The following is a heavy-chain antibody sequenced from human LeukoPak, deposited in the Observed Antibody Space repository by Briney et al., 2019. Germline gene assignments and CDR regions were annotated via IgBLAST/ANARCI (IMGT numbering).Heavy chain of an antibody. CDR1: GFTFSNAW. D-gene: IGHD3-10*01. Sequence: PGGFLRLTCAASGFTFSNAWMSWVRQAPGKGLEWVGRIKSKTDGGTTDYAAPVKGRFTISRDDSKNTLYLQMNSLKTEDTAVYYCTTEIPIGSGSYYKNDYWGQGTLVTVSS. J-gene: IGHJ4*02. CDR2: IKSKTDGGTT. CDR3: TTEIPIGSGSYYKNDY. V-gene: IGHV3-15*01.